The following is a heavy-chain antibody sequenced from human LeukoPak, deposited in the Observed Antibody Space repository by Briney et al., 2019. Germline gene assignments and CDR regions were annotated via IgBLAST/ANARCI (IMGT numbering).Heavy chain of an antibody. V-gene: IGHV1-18*01. CDR2: ISGYNDNT. Sequence: ASVKVSCKASGYTFTSNALGWVRQAPGQGLEWMGWISGYNDNTKYYAQKLQGRVTMTTDTSTSTAYMELSSLRSEDTAVYYCARGSPQAVGATTLDDYWGQGTLVTVSS. D-gene: IGHD1-26*01. CDR1: GYTFTSNA. J-gene: IGHJ4*02. CDR3: ARGSPQAVGATTLDDY.